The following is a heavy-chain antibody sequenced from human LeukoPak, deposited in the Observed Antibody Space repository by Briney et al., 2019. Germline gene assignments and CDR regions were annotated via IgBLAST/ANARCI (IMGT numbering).Heavy chain of an antibody. J-gene: IGHJ3*02. CDR3: ARIDAFDI. V-gene: IGHV3-21*06. CDR2: ISSRGSYT. CDR1: GFTFSNYN. Sequence: PGGPLRLSCAASGFTFSNYNMNWVRQAPGKGLEWVSYISSRGSYTYYADSVKGRFTISRDNAKNSLYLQMNSLRAEDTAVYYCARIDAFDIWGQGTMVTVSS.